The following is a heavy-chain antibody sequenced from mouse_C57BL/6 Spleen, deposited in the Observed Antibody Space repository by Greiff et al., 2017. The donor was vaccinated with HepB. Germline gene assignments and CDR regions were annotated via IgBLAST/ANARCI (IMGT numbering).Heavy chain of an antibody. J-gene: IGHJ2*01. Sequence: QVQLQQSGPGLVQPSQSLSITCTVSGFSLTSYGVHWVRQSPGKGLEWLGAIWSGGSTDYNAAFISRLSISKDNSKSQVFFKMNSLQADDTAIYYCARGPGQRGYFDYWGQGTTLTVSS. V-gene: IGHV2-2*01. CDR3: ARGPGQRGYFDY. CDR1: GFSLTSYG. D-gene: IGHD3-3*01. CDR2: IWSGGST.